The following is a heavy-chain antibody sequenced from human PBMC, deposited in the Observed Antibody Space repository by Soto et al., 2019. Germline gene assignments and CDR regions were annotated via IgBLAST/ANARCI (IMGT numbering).Heavy chain of an antibody. D-gene: IGHD1-1*01. CDR2: ILPLFRTP. V-gene: IGHV1-69*12. CDR3: AMENDRLQLGGNYYYILDV. Sequence: QVQLVQSGAEMKEPGSSVKVSCKTSGGTFSSSAISWLRQAPGQGLEWMGGILPLFRTPDYAQKFQSRVTIAADECTSTAYMGLISRTSDDTALYYCAMENDRLQLGGNYYYILDVWGQGTTITVSS. CDR1: GGTFSSSA. J-gene: IGHJ6*02.